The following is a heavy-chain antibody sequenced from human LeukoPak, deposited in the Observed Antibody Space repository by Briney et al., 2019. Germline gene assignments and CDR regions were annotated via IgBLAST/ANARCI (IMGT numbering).Heavy chain of an antibody. CDR2: ISSSSSYI. V-gene: IGHV3-21*01. CDR1: GFTFSSYS. J-gene: IGHJ4*02. Sequence: PGXSLRLSCAASGFTFSSYSMNWVRQAPGKGVEWVSSISSSSSYIYYADSVKGGFTISRDNAKNSMYLQMNSLRAEDTAVYYCARDGADTAINWGQGTLVTVSS. CDR3: ARDGADTAIN. D-gene: IGHD5-18*01.